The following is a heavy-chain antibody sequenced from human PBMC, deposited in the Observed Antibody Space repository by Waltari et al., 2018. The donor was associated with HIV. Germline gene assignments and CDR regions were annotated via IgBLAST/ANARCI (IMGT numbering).Heavy chain of an antibody. CDR3: ARENYYGSGSQLRAAFDY. V-gene: IGHV4-59*01. CDR1: GGSISSYY. CDR2: IYYSGST. J-gene: IGHJ4*02. Sequence: QVQLQESGPGLVKPSETLSLTCTVSGGSISSYYWSWIRPPPGKGREWVGYIYYSGSTNYNPSLKSRVTISVDTSKNQFSLKLSSVTAADTAVYYCARENYYGSGSQLRAAFDYWGQGTLVTVSS. D-gene: IGHD3-10*01.